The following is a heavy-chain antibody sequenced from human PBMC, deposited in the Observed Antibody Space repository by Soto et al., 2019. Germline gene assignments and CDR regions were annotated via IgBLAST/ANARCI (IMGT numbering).Heavy chain of an antibody. CDR1: GFTFSSYA. D-gene: IGHD5-18*01. V-gene: IGHV3-30-3*01. CDR3: ARDPLWGTAMVLWYFDL. CDR2: ISYDGSNK. J-gene: IGHJ2*01. Sequence: QVQLVESGGGVVQPGRSLRLSCAASGFTFSSYAMHWVRQAPGKGLEWVAVISYDGSNKYYADSVKGLFTISRDNSKNTLYLQMNSLRAEDTAVYYCARDPLWGTAMVLWYFDLWGRGTLVTVSS.